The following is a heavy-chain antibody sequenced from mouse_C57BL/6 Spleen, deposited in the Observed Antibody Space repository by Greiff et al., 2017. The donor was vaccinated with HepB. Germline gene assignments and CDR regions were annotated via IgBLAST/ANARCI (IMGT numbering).Heavy chain of an antibody. D-gene: IGHD2-12*01. Sequence: QVQLKESGAELMKPGASVKLSCKATGYTFTGYWIEWVKQRPGHGLEWIGEILPGRGSTNYNEKFKGKATFTADTSSNTAYMQLSSLTTEDSAIYYCAVYYSHLFAYWGQGTLVTVSA. J-gene: IGHJ3*01. CDR1: GYTFTGYW. CDR3: AVYYSHLFAY. CDR2: ILPGRGST. V-gene: IGHV1-9*01.